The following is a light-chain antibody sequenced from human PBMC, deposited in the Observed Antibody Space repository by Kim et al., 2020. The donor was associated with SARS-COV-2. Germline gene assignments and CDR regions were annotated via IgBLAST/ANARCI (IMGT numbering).Light chain of an antibody. J-gene: IGLJ3*02. CDR1: SSDVGGYNY. V-gene: IGLV2-14*01. CDR2: EVI. CDR3: SSYTSSSTLV. Sequence: QSALTQPDSVSGSPGQSITISCTGTSSDVGGYNYVSWYQQHPGKAPKLMIYEVINRPSGVSNRFSGSKSGNTASLTISGLQAEDEADYYCSSYTSSSTLVFGGGTQLTVL.